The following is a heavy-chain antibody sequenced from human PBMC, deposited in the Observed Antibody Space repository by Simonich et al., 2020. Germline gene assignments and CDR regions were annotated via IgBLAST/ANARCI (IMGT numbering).Heavy chain of an antibody. V-gene: IGHV1-8*03. J-gene: IGHJ4*02. D-gene: IGHD1-26*01. Sequence: QVQLVQSGAEVKKPGASVQVSCKASGYTFTSYDINWVRQATGQGLEWMGRMNHNSGNTGYAQKFQGRVTITRNTSISTAYMELSSLRSEDTAVYYCARTYSGSYYYFDYWGQGTLVTVSS. CDR1: GYTFTSYD. CDR2: MNHNSGNT. CDR3: ARTYSGSYYYFDY.